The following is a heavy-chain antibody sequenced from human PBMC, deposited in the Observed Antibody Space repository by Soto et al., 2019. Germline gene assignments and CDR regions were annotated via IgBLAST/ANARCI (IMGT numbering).Heavy chain of an antibody. CDR3: VRGYY. V-gene: IGHV3-7*01. CDR2: IKPDGSET. J-gene: IGHJ4*02. CDR1: GFTFSNDW. Sequence: EVQLLESGGGLVQPGGSLRLSCAVSGFTFSNDWMSWVRQAPGRALEWVANIKPDGSETSYVDSVKGRFTITRDNAHNSWFLEMNSLAVDDTDVYYCVRGYYWGQGTLVSVCS.